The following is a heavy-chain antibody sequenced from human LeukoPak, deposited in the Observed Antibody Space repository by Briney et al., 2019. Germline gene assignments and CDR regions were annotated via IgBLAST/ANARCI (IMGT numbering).Heavy chain of an antibody. D-gene: IGHD1-26*01. CDR2: IDPSDSYT. Sequence: GESLRISCKGSGYSFTRYWISWVRQMPGKGLEWMGRIDPSDSYTNYSPSFQGHVTISADKSISTAYLQWSSLKASDTAMYYCASGVGATLDYWGQGTLVTVSS. V-gene: IGHV5-10-1*01. CDR3: ASGVGATLDY. J-gene: IGHJ4*02. CDR1: GYSFTRYW.